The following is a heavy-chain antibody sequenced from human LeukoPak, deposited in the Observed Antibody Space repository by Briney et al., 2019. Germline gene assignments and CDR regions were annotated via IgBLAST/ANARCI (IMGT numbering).Heavy chain of an antibody. Sequence: GASVKVSCKASGYTFTSYYMHWVRQAPGQGLEWMGIINPSGGSTSYAQKFQGWVTMTRDTSISTAYMELSRLRSDDTAVYYCAREDGSGNYYYGMDVWGQGTTVTASS. J-gene: IGHJ6*02. CDR1: GYTFTSYY. V-gene: IGHV1-2*04. D-gene: IGHD3-10*01. CDR2: INPSGGST. CDR3: AREDGSGNYYYGMDV.